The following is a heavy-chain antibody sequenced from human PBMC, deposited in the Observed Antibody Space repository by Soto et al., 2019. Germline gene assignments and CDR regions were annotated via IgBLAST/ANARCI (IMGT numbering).Heavy chain of an antibody. J-gene: IGHJ4*02. CDR2: IYSGGST. CDR3: AREYSNSPAAFDH. D-gene: IGHD6-6*01. V-gene: IGHV3-53*01. CDR1: GFTVSSNY. Sequence: GGSLRLSCVASGFTVSSNYMSWVRQAPGKGLEWVSVIYSGGSTYYADSVKGRFTISRDNSKNTLYHQMNSLRAEDTAVFYCAREYSNSPAAFDHWGRGTLVTVSS.